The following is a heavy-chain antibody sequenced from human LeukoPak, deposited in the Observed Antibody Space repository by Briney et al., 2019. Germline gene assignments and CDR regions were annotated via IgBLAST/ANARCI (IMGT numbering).Heavy chain of an antibody. CDR1: GGSISSGDYY. CDR3: AREGKYYYDSSGYWPAY. Sequence: PSETQSLTCTVSGGSISSGDYYWSWIRQPPGKGLEWIGYIYYSGSTYYNPSLKSRVTISVDTSRNQFSLKLSSVTAADTAVYYCAREGKYYYDSSGYWPAYWGQGTQVTVSS. CDR2: IYYSGST. V-gene: IGHV4-30-4*01. J-gene: IGHJ4*02. D-gene: IGHD3-22*01.